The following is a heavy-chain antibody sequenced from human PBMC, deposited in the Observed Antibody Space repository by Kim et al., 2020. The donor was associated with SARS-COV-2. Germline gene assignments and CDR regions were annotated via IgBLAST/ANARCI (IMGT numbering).Heavy chain of an antibody. D-gene: IGHD1-1*01. CDR3: TRVPGTTLAFCDAYGI. J-gene: IGHJ3*02. CDR2: IRSKANSYAT. Sequence: GGSLRLSCAASGFSFSDSAMHWVRQASGKGLVWVGRIRSKANSYATTYSASVKGRFTISRDDSKNAAYLQMNSLKTEDTAVYYCTRVPGTTLAFCDAYGIWDQGTMITVSS. CDR1: GFSFSDSA. V-gene: IGHV3-73*01.